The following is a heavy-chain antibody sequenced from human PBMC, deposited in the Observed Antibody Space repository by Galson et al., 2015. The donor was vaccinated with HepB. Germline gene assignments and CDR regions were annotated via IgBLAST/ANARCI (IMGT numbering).Heavy chain of an antibody. CDR1: GIAFDTHA. D-gene: IGHD5-18*01. Sequence: SLRLSCAASGIAFDTHAMSWVRQAPGRGLEWISGISSNGDSTFYADSVKGRFTVSRDNSNNMLYLQMNSLRAEDAGLYFCAKGYGLFDSWGQGILVTVSS. CDR2: ISSNGDST. CDR3: AKGYGLFDS. V-gene: IGHV3-23*01. J-gene: IGHJ5*01.